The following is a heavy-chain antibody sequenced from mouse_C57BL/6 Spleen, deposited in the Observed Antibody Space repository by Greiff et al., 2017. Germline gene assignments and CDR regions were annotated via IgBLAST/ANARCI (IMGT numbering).Heavy chain of an antibody. V-gene: IGHV1-39*01. CDR2: INPNYGTT. Sequence: EVKLMESGPELVKPGASVKISCKASGYSFTDYNMNWVKQSNGKSLEWIGVINPNYGTTSYNQKFKGKATLTVDQSSSTAYMQLNSLTSEDSAVYYCARRGYYGSSYWYFDVWGTGTTVTVSS. J-gene: IGHJ1*03. CDR3: ARRGYYGSSYWYFDV. CDR1: GYSFTDYN. D-gene: IGHD1-1*01.